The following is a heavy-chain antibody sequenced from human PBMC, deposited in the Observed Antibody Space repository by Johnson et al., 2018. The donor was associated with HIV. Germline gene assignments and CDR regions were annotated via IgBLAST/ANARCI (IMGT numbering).Heavy chain of an antibody. D-gene: IGHD2-15*01. V-gene: IGHV3-30*03. CDR2: ISHDGNNK. Sequence: QVQLVESGGGVVRPGGSLRLSCAASGFTFSHYGMHWVRQAPGKGLEWVAVISHDGNNKYYADSVKGRFTISRDNSKNTLFLQMNSLRAEDTAGYYCAGVDMGAFDLWGHGTLVTVSS. CDR3: AGVDMGAFDL. J-gene: IGHJ3*01. CDR1: GFTFSHYG.